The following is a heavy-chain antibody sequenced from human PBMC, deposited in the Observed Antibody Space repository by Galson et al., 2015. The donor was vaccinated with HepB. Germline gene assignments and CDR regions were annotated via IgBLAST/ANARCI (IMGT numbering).Heavy chain of an antibody. D-gene: IGHD6-25*01. Sequence: CAISGDSVSSTSSTWVWVRQSPSRGLAWLGRTYYRSKWYNDYAVSVKGRITINPDTSKNQFSLELNSVTPEDTAVYYCSRGNYGSGGVPYWGQGALVTVAS. J-gene: IGHJ4*02. CDR3: SRGNYGSGGVPY. CDR1: GDSVSSTSST. V-gene: IGHV6-1*01. CDR2: TYYRSKWYN.